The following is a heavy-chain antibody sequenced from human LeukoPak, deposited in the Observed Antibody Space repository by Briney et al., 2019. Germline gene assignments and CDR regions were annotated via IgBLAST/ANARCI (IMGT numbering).Heavy chain of an antibody. J-gene: IGHJ4*02. CDR1: GGTFSSYA. Sequence: SVKVSCKASGGTFSSYAISWVRQAPGQGLEWMGRIIPILGIANYAQKFQGRVTITADKSTSTAYMELSSLRSEDTAVYYCARSGELAGPFDYWGQGTLVTVSS. CDR2: IIPILGIA. V-gene: IGHV1-69*04. D-gene: IGHD3-10*01. CDR3: ARSGELAGPFDY.